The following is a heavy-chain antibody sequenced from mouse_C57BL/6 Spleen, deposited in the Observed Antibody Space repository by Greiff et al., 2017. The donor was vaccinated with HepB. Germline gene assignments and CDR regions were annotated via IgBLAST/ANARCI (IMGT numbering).Heavy chain of an antibody. CDR3: TREGITTVVADGDY. J-gene: IGHJ2*01. V-gene: IGHV1-15*01. CDR1: GYTFTDYE. D-gene: IGHD1-1*01. Sequence: VQLQQSGAELVRPGASVTLSCKASGYTFTDYEMHWVKQTPVHGLEWIGAIDPETGGTAYNQKFKGKAILTADKSSSTAYMELRSLTSEDSAVYDCTREGITTVVADGDYWGQGTTLTVSS. CDR2: IDPETGGT.